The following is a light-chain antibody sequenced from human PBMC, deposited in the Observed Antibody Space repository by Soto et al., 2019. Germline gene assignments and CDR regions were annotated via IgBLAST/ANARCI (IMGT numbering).Light chain of an antibody. CDR3: CSYGGFSTFVL. Sequence: QSALTQPASVSGSPGQSITISCTGTSSDVGGYNLVSWYQHHPGKAPKLLIFEGSKRPSGVSYRFSGSKSGNTASLTISGLQAEDEADYHCCSYGGFSTFVLFGGGTQLTVL. CDR1: SSDVGGYNL. J-gene: IGLJ2*01. CDR2: EGS. V-gene: IGLV2-23*03.